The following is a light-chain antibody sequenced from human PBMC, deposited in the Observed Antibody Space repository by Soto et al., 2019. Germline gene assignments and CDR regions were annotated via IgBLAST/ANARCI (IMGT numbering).Light chain of an antibody. CDR1: SSNIGNNY. V-gene: IGLV1-51*02. J-gene: IGLJ1*01. Sequence: SLLTQPPSLSASPGQKVTISCSGSSSNIGNNYVSWYQQLPGTAPKLLIYENNKRPSGIPDRFSGSKSGTSATLGITGLQTGDEDDYYCGTWDSSLSAGGVFGTGTKVTVL. CDR2: ENN. CDR3: GTWDSSLSAGGV.